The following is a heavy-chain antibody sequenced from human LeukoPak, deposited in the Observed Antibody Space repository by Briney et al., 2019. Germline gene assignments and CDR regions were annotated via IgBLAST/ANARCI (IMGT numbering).Heavy chain of an antibody. CDR2: IRYGGSIK. V-gene: IGHV3-30*02. CDR3: ARADGSAWPTGEFDY. J-gene: IGHJ4*02. D-gene: IGHD6-19*01. Sequence: GGSLRLSCAASGFTFSSYDMHWVRQAPGKGLEWVAFIRYGGSIKYYADSVKGRFTISRDNSKDTLYLQMNSLRADDTAVYYCARADGSAWPTGEFDYWGQGTLVTVSS. CDR1: GFTFSSYD.